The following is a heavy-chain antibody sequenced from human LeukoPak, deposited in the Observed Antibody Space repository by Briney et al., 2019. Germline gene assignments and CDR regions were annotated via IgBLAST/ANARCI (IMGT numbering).Heavy chain of an antibody. CDR1: GSTFSNYW. V-gene: IGHV3-7*01. J-gene: IGHJ4*02. CDR3: AKGSGWLIDH. D-gene: IGHD6-19*01. CDR2: IKQGGSEK. Sequence: PGGSLRLSCAASGSTFSNYWMHWVRQAPGRGLEYVANIKQGGSEKLYVDSVRGRFTISRGDAKNSLSLQMNSLRAEDTAVYYCAKGSGWLIDHWGQGNVVTVSS.